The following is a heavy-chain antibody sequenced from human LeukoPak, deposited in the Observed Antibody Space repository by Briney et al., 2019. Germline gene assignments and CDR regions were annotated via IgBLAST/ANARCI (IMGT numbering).Heavy chain of an antibody. D-gene: IGHD1-26*01. Sequence: GGSLRLSCAASGFTFSSYGMHWVRQAPGKGLEWVAVIWYDGSNKYYADSVKGRFTISRGNSKNTLYLQMNSLRAEDTAVYYCARAPYYLYYYGMDVWGQGTTVTVSS. CDR3: ARAPYYLYYYGMDV. CDR2: IWYDGSNK. V-gene: IGHV3-33*01. J-gene: IGHJ6*02. CDR1: GFTFSSYG.